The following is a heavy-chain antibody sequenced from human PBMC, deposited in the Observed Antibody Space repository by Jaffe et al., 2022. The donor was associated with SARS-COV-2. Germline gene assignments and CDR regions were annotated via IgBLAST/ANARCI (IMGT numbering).Heavy chain of an antibody. CDR2: ISSDGTNK. J-gene: IGHJ4*02. CDR3: ATRTPRGEYFDY. CDR1: GFTFSKSA. D-gene: IGHD3-10*01. Sequence: QVKLVESGGGVVQPGRSLRLSCAASGFTFSKSAMHWVRQAPGKGLEWVAVISSDGTNKYYADSVKGRFTISRDNSKNTLYLQMNSLRSDDTSLYYCATRTPRGEYFDYWGQGTLVTVSS. V-gene: IGHV3-30*04.